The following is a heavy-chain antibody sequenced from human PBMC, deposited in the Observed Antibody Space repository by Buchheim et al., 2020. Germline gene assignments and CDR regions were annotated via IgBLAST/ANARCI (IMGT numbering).Heavy chain of an antibody. V-gene: IGHV1-69*04. CDR3: ARNPSYSGYVFSLDY. D-gene: IGHD5-12*01. CDR2: IIPILGIA. J-gene: IGHJ4*02. CDR1: GGTFSSYA. Sequence: QVQLVQSGAEVKKPGSSVKVSCKASGGTFSSYAISWVRQAPGQGLEWMGRIIPILGIANYAQKFQGRVTITAEQVKSTAIMELSSLRSEDTAVYYCARNPSYSGYVFSLDYWGQGTL.